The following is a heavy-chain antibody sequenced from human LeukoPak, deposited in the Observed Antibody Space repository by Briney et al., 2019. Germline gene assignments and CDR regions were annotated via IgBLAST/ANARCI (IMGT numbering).Heavy chain of an antibody. CDR2: IYYISNT. D-gene: IGHD1-26*01. J-gene: IGHJ4*02. CDR3: ASTQSQSGSYRYYFGF. CDR1: GVSVGSAGYY. Sequence: PSETLSLTCTVSGVSVGSAGYYWSWIRQPPGGGLEWIGYIYYISNTNYNPSLKSRVTMSVNPSENQFSLKLNSVTAADTAMYYCASTQSQSGSYRYYFGFWGQGTLVTVSS. V-gene: IGHV4-61*08.